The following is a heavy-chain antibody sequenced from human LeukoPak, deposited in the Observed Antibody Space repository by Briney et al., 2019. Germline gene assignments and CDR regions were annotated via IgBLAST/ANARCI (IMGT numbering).Heavy chain of an antibody. CDR3: ARDGGDQKNDAFDI. CDR2: LIPIFGTA. CDR1: GGTFSIYA. J-gene: IGHJ3*02. V-gene: IGHV1-69*13. D-gene: IGHD2-21*02. Sequence: SVRVSFKSSGGTFSIYAISWVRQAPGQGREWMGELIPIFGTAHFTQKSQRRVTITADETTSTAYMELSSLKSENTAVYDCARDGGDQKNDAFDIWGQGTMVTVSS.